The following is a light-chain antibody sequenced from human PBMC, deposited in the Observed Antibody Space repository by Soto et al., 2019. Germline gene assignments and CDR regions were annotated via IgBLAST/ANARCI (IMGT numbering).Light chain of an antibody. CDR1: QSVSSN. CDR2: GAS. Sequence: EIVMKQSPATLSVSPGERVTLSCRASQSVSSNLAWYQQKVGQAPRLLIYGASNRATGIPDRFSGSGSGTDFTLTISRLEPEDFAVFYCQQYGSSPLTFGQGTKVDI. J-gene: IGKJ1*01. CDR3: QQYGSSPLT. V-gene: IGKV3-20*01.